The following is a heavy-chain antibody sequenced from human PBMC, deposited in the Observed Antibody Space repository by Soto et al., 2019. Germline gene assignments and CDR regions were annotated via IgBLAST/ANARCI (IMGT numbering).Heavy chain of an antibody. Sequence: EVQLVESGGGLVKPGGSLRLSCAASGFTFSSYSMNWVRQAPGKGLEWVSSISSSSSYIYYADSVKGRFTISRDNAKNSLYLQMNSLRAEDTAVYYCARDRYSSSWYFPDAQNDAFDIWGQGTMVTVSS. D-gene: IGHD6-13*01. J-gene: IGHJ3*02. V-gene: IGHV3-21*01. CDR1: GFTFSSYS. CDR2: ISSSSSYI. CDR3: ARDRYSSSWYFPDAQNDAFDI.